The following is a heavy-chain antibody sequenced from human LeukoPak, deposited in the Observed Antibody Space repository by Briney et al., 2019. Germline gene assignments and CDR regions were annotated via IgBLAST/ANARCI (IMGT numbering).Heavy chain of an antibody. CDR2: IYASGST. J-gene: IGHJ6*03. V-gene: IGHV4-4*07. D-gene: IGHD3-9*01. Sequence: SETLSLTCTVSGGSISSYYWSWIRQPAGKGLEWIGRIYASGSTNYNPSLKSRVTMSVDTSKNQFSLKLSSVTAADTAVYYCAREDVLRYFDWLSPYYYYYYMDVWGKGTTVTISS. CDR1: GGSISSYY. CDR3: AREDVLRYFDWLSPYYYYYYMDV.